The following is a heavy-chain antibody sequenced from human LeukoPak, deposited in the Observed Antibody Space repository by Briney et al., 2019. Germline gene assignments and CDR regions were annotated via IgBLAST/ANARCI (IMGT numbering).Heavy chain of an antibody. V-gene: IGHV3-48*03. J-gene: IGHJ4*02. D-gene: IGHD3-9*01. CDR1: GFTFDDYG. CDR2: ISSSGSTI. CDR3: ARGPTELRYFDWLTAPHYFDY. Sequence: GGSLRLSCAASGFTFDDYGMNWVRQAPGKGLEWVSYISSSGSTIYYADSVKGRFTISRDNAKNSLYLQMNSLRAEDTAVYYCARGPTELRYFDWLTAPHYFDYWGQGTLVTVSS.